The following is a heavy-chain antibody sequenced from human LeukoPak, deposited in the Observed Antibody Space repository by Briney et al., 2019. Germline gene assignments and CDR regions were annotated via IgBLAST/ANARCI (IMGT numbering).Heavy chain of an antibody. V-gene: IGHV3-48*02. D-gene: IGHD4-23*01. J-gene: IGHJ4*02. CDR1: GFTFSSYS. CDR3: ARTRTTVAPYFDY. Sequence: GGSLRLSCAASGFTFSSYSMNWVRQGPGKGLEWVSYISSSSSTIYYADSVKGRFTISRDNAKNSLYLQMNSLRDEDTAVYYCARTRTTVAPYFDYWGQGTLVTVSS. CDR2: ISSSSSTI.